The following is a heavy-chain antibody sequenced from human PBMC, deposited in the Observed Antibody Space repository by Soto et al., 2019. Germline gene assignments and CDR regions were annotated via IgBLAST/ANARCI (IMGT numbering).Heavy chain of an antibody. V-gene: IGHV1-69*06. D-gene: IGHD1-1*01. CDR1: GGTVSSYA. CDR2: IIPIFGTA. Sequence: SVKVSCKASGGTVSSYAISWLRQAPGQGLEWMGGIIPIFGTANYAQKFQGRVTITADKSTSTAYMELSSLRSEDTAVYYCARDSREPRAYYYYGMDVWGQGTTVTVSS. J-gene: IGHJ6*02. CDR3: ARDSREPRAYYYYGMDV.